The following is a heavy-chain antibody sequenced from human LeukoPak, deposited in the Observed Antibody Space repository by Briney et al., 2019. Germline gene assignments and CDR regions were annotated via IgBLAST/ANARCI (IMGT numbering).Heavy chain of an antibody. D-gene: IGHD1-1*01. CDR1: GFTFKNYH. Sequence: GGSLRLSCAASGFTFKNYHMNWVRQAPGKGLEWVSSISSSSSYIYYADSVKGRFTISRDNAKNSLYLQMNSLRAEDTAVYYCARDGQLERRAFDIWGQGTMVTVSS. V-gene: IGHV3-21*01. J-gene: IGHJ3*02. CDR3: ARDGQLERRAFDI. CDR2: ISSSSSYI.